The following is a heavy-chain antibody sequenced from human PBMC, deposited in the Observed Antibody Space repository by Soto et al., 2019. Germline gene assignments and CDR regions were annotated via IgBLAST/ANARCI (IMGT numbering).Heavy chain of an antibody. CDR2: IYHSGST. CDR3: ARDRLSLIRGVPHYDGIDV. D-gene: IGHD3-10*01. V-gene: IGHV4-31*03. J-gene: IGHJ6*02. CDR1: GGSITSANFF. Sequence: QVQLQESGLGLVKPSQTLSLTCTVSGGSITSANFFWTWIRQHPGKGLEWIGYIYHSGSTYYNPSLKSRVTISIDKSQNQFSLTLTSVTAADTAIYFCARDRLSLIRGVPHYDGIDVWGQGTTVTVSS.